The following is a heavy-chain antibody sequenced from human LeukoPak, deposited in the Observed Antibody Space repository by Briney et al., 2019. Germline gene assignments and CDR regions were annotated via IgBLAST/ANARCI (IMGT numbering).Heavy chain of an antibody. CDR1: GGSISSYF. D-gene: IGHD2/OR15-2a*01. Sequence: SETLSLTCTVSGGSISSYFWSWIRQPPGKGLEWIGYIYYSGSTNYNPSLKSRVTISVDTSKNQFSLKLSSVTAADTAVYYCARHPPSSRNFRPYWYFDLGGCGPLVTVSS. CDR2: IYYSGST. V-gene: IGHV4-59*08. CDR3: ARHPPSSRNFRPYWYFDL. J-gene: IGHJ2*01.